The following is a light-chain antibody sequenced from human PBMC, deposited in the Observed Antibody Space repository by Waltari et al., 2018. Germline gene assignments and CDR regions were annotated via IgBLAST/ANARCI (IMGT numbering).Light chain of an antibody. CDR1: SNDIGTYKF. CDR3: CSYVTGDTWV. J-gene: IGLJ3*02. V-gene: IGLV2-23*02. CDR2: EFN. Sequence: QSALTQPASVSGSPGQSITISCTGTSNDIGTYKFVSWYQQHPGKAPKLIIYEFNQRPSGISNRFSGSKSGNTAALTISGLQTEDEADYVCCSYVTGDTWVFGGGTKVAVL.